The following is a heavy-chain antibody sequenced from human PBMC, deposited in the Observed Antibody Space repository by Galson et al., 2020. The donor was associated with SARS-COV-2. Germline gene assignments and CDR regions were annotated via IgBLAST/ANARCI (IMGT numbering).Heavy chain of an antibody. D-gene: IGHD6-19*01. CDR1: GFSLSTSGVG. V-gene: IGHV2-5*02. CDR2: IYWDDDK. Sequence: SGPTLVKPTQTLTLNCTFSGFSLSTSGVGVGWIRQPPGKALEWLALIYWDDDKRYSPSLKSRLTITKDTSKNQVVLTMTNMDPVDTATYYCAHRGSSGWWGDYFDYWGQGTLVTVSS. CDR3: AHRGSSGWWGDYFDY. J-gene: IGHJ4*02.